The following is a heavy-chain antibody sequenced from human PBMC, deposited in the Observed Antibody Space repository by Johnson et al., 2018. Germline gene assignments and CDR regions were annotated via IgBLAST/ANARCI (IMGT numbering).Heavy chain of an antibody. D-gene: IGHD2-2*01. CDR1: GFSFSDYY. CDR3: ARDDCSSTTCYEDAFDS. Sequence: QVQLLESGGGLVKPGGSLRLSCAASGFSFSDYYMSWIRQAPGKGLEWVSYISSSGSTIYYADSVRGRFTISRENAKNSLFLQMNSLRAEDTAVYYCARDDCSSTTCYEDAFDSWGQGTMVTVSS. V-gene: IGHV3-11*04. CDR2: ISSSGSTI. J-gene: IGHJ3*02.